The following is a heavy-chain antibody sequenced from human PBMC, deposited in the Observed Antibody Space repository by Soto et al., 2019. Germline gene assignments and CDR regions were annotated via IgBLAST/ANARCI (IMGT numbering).Heavy chain of an antibody. Sequence: EVQLVESWGGLVKPGGSLRLSCSASGFTFSTTGMNWVRQAPGKGLHWVSSISSGSKYIFHAESVKGRLTTYRDNAKNSIYLKRNNLIVKDMAGYYCAKSGEAGSVLDVWGQGTTVTVSS. CDR2: ISSGSKYI. V-gene: IGHV3-21*02. CDR3: AKSGEAGSVLDV. CDR1: GFTFSTTG. J-gene: IGHJ6*02. D-gene: IGHD6-13*01.